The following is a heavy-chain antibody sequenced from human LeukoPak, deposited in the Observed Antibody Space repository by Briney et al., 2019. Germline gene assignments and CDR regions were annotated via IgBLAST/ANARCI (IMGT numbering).Heavy chain of an antibody. V-gene: IGHV3-30*18. D-gene: IGHD3-3*01. Sequence: PGGSLRLSCAASGFTFSSYGMHWVRQAPGKGLEWVAVISYDGSNKYYADSVKGRFTISRDNSKNTLYLQMNSLRAEDTAVYCCAKDNGFLAFDPWGQGTLVTVSS. CDR1: GFTFSSYG. CDR2: ISYDGSNK. CDR3: AKDNGFLAFDP. J-gene: IGHJ5*02.